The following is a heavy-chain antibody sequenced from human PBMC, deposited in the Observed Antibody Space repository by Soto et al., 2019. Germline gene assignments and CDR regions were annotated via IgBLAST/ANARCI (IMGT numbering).Heavy chain of an antibody. Sequence: GGSLRLSCAASGFTFSGSAMHWVRQAAGKGLEWVGRIRSKANSYATAYAASVKGRFTISRDGSKNTAYLQMNSLKTEDTAVYYCTRVHYGSGWFDPWGQGTLVTVSS. CDR3: TRVHYGSGWFDP. D-gene: IGHD3-10*01. CDR1: GFTFSGSA. J-gene: IGHJ5*02. V-gene: IGHV3-73*01. CDR2: IRSKANSYAT.